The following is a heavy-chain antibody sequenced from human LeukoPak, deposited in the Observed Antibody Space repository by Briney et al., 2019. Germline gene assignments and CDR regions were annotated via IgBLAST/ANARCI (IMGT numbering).Heavy chain of an antibody. D-gene: IGHD2-15*01. V-gene: IGHV4-39*07. CDR2: IYYSGST. CDR1: GGSISSSSYY. CDR3: ASEARGIVVVVAGSARPFDI. Sequence: SETLSLTCTVSGGSISSSSYYWGWIRQPPGKGLEWIGSIYYSGSTYYNPSLKSRVTISVDTSKNQFSLKLSSVTAADTAVYYCASEARGIVVVVAGSARPFDIWGQGTMVTVSS. J-gene: IGHJ3*02.